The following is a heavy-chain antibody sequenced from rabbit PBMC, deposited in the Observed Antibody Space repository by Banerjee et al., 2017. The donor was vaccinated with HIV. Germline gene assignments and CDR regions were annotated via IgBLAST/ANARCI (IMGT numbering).Heavy chain of an antibody. CDR3: SRGLVAGVLDL. CDR2: IYPTYGAT. Sequence: QEQLVESGGGLVTLGGSLTLTCKASGIDLSNSFWISWVRQTPGKGLEWIGCIYPTYGATDYASWVNGRFTISLDNAQNTVFLQMTSLTAADTATYFCSRGLVAGVLDLWGPGTLVTVS. CDR1: GIDLSNSFW. V-gene: IGHV1S43*01. D-gene: IGHD3-3*01. J-gene: IGHJ4*01.